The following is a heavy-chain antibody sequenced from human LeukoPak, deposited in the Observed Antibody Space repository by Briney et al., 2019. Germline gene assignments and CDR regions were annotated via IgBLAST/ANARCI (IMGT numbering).Heavy chain of an antibody. CDR1: GGSMNNYY. Sequence: SETLSLTCTVSGGSMNNYYWTWIRQSPGKGLEWIGYIYYSGSTNYNPPLKSRVTISVDTSKNQFSLKLSSVTAADSAVYYCARAYVDTAMAHYYGMDVWGQGTTVTVSS. J-gene: IGHJ6*02. D-gene: IGHD5-18*01. CDR3: ARAYVDTAMAHYYGMDV. CDR2: IYYSGST. V-gene: IGHV4-59*08.